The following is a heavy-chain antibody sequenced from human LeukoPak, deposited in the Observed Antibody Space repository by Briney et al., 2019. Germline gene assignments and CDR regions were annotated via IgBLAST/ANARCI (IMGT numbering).Heavy chain of an antibody. CDR3: ARTAYGSGDYYYYMDV. V-gene: IGHV3-23*01. CDR2: ISGSGGST. CDR1: GFTFSSYG. Sequence: PGGSLRLSCAASGFTFSSYGMSWVRQAPGKGLEWVSAISGSGGSTYYADSVKGRFTISRDNAKNSLYLQMNSLRAEDTALYYCARTAYGSGDYYYYMDVWGKGTTVTVSS. D-gene: IGHD3-10*01. J-gene: IGHJ6*03.